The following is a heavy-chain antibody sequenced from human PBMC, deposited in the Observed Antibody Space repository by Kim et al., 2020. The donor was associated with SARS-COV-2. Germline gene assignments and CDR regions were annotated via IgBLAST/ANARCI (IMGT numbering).Heavy chain of an antibody. V-gene: IGHV3-20*01. J-gene: IGHJ4*02. CDR3: ARVPVHGYSSGWYLEY. D-gene: IGHD6-19*01. Sequence: DSVKGRFTISRDNAKDSLYLQMNSLRDEDTALYHCARVPVHGYSSGWYLEYWGQGTLVTVSS.